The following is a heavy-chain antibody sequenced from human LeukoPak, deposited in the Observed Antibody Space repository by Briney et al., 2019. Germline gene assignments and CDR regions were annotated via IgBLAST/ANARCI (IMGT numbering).Heavy chain of an antibody. CDR3: ARHEQWPAGWGAFDI. V-gene: IGHV4-59*08. CDR1: GGSINNYY. CDR2: ISYSGST. D-gene: IGHD6-19*01. Sequence: SETLSLTCSVSGGSINNYYWSWIRQSPGKGLEWIGHISYSGSTDFNLSLKSRVTISRYASKNQVSLNLSSVTAADTAIYYCARHEQWPAGWGAFDIWGQGTVVTVSS. J-gene: IGHJ3*02.